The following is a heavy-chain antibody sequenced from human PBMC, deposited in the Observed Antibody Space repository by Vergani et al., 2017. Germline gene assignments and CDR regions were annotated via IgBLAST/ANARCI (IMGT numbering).Heavy chain of an antibody. CDR2: IYYSGSP. CDR1: GGSISSGGYY. D-gene: IGHD6-6*01. Sequence: QVQLQESGPGLVKPSQTLSLTCTVSGGSISSGGYYWSWIRQHPGKGLEWIGYIYYSGSPYYNPSLKSRVTISVDTSKNQFSLKLSSVTAADTAVYYCARGERVAARSIDAFDIWGQGTMVTVSS. J-gene: IGHJ3*02. CDR3: ARGERVAARSIDAFDI. V-gene: IGHV4-31*03.